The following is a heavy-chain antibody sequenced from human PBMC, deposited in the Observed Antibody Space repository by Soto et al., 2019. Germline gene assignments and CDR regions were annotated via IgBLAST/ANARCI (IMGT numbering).Heavy chain of an antibody. CDR3: VRDHRWAFDF. J-gene: IGHJ3*01. V-gene: IGHV3-48*02. CDR2: ISVGGGSI. CDR1: GFTVSSYA. Sequence: EVQLVESGGGLVQPGGSLRVSCVASGFTVSSYALNWVRQAPGKGLERVSYISVGGGSIFYADSVQGRFTISRGDATNALYLQMNSLRDEDTAVYHCVRDHRWAFDFWGQGTMVTVSS. D-gene: IGHD2-15*01.